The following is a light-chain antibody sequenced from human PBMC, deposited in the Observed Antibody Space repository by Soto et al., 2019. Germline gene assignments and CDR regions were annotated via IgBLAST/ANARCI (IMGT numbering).Light chain of an antibody. CDR3: QEYAGPTPIT. CDR2: DAS. V-gene: IGKV3-20*01. CDR1: QSVRSER. J-gene: IGKJ5*01. Sequence: EIVLTQSPDTLSLSPGERATLSCRASQSVRSERLAWYQQKRGQAPRLVIFDASFRASGIPERFRGSGSGKDFTLTITRLEPEDFAVYYCQEYAGPTPITFGRGTRLDSK.